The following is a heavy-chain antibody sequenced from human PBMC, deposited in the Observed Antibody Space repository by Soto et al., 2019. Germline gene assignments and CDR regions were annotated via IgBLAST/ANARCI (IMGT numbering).Heavy chain of an antibody. V-gene: IGHV1-69*13. CDR3: ATGVIWIGYFTVDS. CDR2: FIPVYRTL. J-gene: IGHJ4*02. D-gene: IGHD3-3*01. Sequence: SVKVSCKASGGSFGNSGINWVRQTPGQGLEWLGGFIPVYRTLNYAQKFQGRVTITADESTGTAYMTLSSLASDDTAVYYCATGVIWIGYFTVDSWGQGTRVTVSS. CDR1: GGSFGNSG.